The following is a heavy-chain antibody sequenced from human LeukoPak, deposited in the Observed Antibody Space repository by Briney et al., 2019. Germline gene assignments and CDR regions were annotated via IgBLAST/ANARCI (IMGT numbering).Heavy chain of an antibody. CDR1: GFTFSNYD. V-gene: IGHV3-23*01. J-gene: IGHJ4*02. D-gene: IGHD4-23*01. CDR3: AKARPAYGDSSVY. Sequence: PGGSLRLSCAASGFTFSNYDMNWVRQAPGKGLEWVPSISGSGGSTYYADSVKGRFTISRDNSKNTLYLQMNSLRVEDTAIYHCAKARPAYGDSSVYWGQGTLVTVSS. CDR2: ISGSGGST.